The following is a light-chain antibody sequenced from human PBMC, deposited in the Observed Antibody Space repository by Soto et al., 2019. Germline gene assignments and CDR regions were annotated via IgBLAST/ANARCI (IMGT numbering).Light chain of an antibody. CDR2: GNS. CDR1: SSNIGSNT. Sequence: QSVLTQPPSASGTPGQRVTISCSGSSSNIGSNTVNWYQHLPGTAPRLLIYGNSQRPSGVPDRFSGSKSGTSASLAISGLQSEAEADYYCAAWDDSLNGVVFGGGTKLTVL. J-gene: IGLJ2*01. CDR3: AAWDDSLNGVV. V-gene: IGLV1-44*01.